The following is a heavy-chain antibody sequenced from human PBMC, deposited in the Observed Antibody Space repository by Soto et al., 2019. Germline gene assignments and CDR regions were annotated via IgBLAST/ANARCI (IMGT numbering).Heavy chain of an antibody. CDR1: GFTFSSYG. Sequence: PGGSLRLSCAASGFTFSSYGMHWVRQAPGKGLEWVGLISYDGSQKQYGDSVKGRFTISRDDSKNTLYLQMNSLKTEDTAVYYCTTDIQLVANDYWGQGTLVTVSS. V-gene: IGHV3-30*03. D-gene: IGHD6-13*01. J-gene: IGHJ4*02. CDR3: TTDIQLVANDY. CDR2: ISYDGSQK.